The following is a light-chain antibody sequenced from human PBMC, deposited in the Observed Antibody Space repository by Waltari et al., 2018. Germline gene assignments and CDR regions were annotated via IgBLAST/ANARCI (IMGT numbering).Light chain of an antibody. Sequence: GTLSFSPGERATPSCWASQSVGRSLDWYQQKRDQAPRLLIYGASTRATGIPYRFSGSGSGTDFSLTISRLEPEDFAVYYCQHYRKLPVTFGQGTKVEIK. CDR1: QSVGRS. CDR2: GAS. V-gene: IGKV3-20*01. CDR3: QHYRKLPVT. J-gene: IGKJ1*01.